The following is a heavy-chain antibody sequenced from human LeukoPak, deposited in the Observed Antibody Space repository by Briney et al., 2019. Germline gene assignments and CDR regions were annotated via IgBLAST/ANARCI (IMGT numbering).Heavy chain of an antibody. CDR2: MNPNSGNT. J-gene: IGHJ5*02. CDR3: ARGGTYAPAAYNWSDP. D-gene: IGHD2-2*01. V-gene: IGHV1-8*01. Sequence: ASVKVSRKASGYTFTSYDINWVRQATGQGLEWMGWMNPNSGNTGYAQKFQGRVTMTRNTSISTAYMELSSLRSEDTAVYYCARGGTYAPAAYNWSDPWGQGTLVTVSS. CDR1: GYTFTSYD.